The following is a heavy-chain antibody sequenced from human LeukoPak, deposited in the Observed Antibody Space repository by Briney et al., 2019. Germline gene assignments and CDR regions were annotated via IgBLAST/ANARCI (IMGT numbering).Heavy chain of an antibody. J-gene: IGHJ4*02. Sequence: SETLSLTCAVSGGSISSGGYSWSWIRQPPGKGLEWIGYIYHSGSTYYNPSLKSRVTISVDRSKNQFSLKLSSVTAADTAVYYCARAPRYGALASFDYWGQGTLVTVSS. V-gene: IGHV4-30-2*01. CDR2: IYHSGST. CDR1: GGSISSGGYS. CDR3: ARAPRYGALASFDY. D-gene: IGHD4-17*01.